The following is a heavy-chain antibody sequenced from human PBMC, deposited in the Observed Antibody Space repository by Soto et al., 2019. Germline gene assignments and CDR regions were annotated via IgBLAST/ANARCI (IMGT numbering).Heavy chain of an antibody. V-gene: IGHV3-33*01. Sequence: QVQLVESGGGVVQPGRSLRLSCAASGFTFSSYGMHWVRRAPGKGLEWVAVIWYDGSNKYYADSVKGRFTISRDNSKNTLYLQMNSLRAEDTAVYYCVRDVSYDSSVSDYYGMDVWGQGTTVTVSS. J-gene: IGHJ6*02. CDR2: IWYDGSNK. CDR3: VRDVSYDSSVSDYYGMDV. CDR1: GFTFSSYG. D-gene: IGHD3-22*01.